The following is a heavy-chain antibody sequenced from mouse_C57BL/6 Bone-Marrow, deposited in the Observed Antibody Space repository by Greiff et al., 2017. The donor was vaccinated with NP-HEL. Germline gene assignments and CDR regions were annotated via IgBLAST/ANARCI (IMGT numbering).Heavy chain of an antibody. V-gene: IGHV1-82*01. CDR3: ARGLTTVVAFDY. D-gene: IGHD1-1*01. J-gene: IGHJ2*01. CDR2: IYPGDGDT. CDR1: GYAFSSSW. Sequence: QVQLQQSGPELVKPGASVKISCKASGYAFSSSWMNWVKQRPGKGLEWIGRIYPGDGDTNYNGKFKGKATLTADKSSSTAYMQLSSLTSEDSAVYFCARGLTTVVAFDYWGQGTTLTVAS.